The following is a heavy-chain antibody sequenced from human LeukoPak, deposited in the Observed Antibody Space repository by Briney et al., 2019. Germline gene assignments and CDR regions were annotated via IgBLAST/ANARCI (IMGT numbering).Heavy chain of an antibody. CDR2: INHSGST. Sequence: PSETLSLTCTVSGGSISSYYWSWIRQPPGKGLEWIGEINHSGSTIYNPSLKSRVTISVDTSKNQFSLKLSSVTAADTAVYYCARRKRITMIVVVNYWYFDLWGRGTLVTVSS. CDR1: GGSISSYY. J-gene: IGHJ2*01. D-gene: IGHD3-22*01. CDR3: ARRKRITMIVVVNYWYFDL. V-gene: IGHV4-34*01.